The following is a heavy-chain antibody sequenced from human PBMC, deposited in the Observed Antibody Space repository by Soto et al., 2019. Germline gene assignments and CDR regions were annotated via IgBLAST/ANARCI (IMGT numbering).Heavy chain of an antibody. V-gene: IGHV3-30-3*01. CDR3: STMRGVLPAVYYYYYMDV. CDR1: GFTFSSYA. CDR2: ISYDGSNK. D-gene: IGHD2-2*01. J-gene: IGHJ6*03. Sequence: QPGGSLRLSCAASGFTFSSYAMHWVRQAPGKGLEWVAVISYDGSNKYYADSVKGRFTISRDNSKNSLYLQMNSLRAEDTAVYYCSTMRGVLPAVYYYYYMDVWGKGTTVTVSS.